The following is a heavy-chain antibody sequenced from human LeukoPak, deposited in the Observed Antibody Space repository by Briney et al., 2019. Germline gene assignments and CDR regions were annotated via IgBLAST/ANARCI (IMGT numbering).Heavy chain of an antibody. D-gene: IGHD3-22*01. J-gene: IGHJ4*02. V-gene: IGHV3-21*01. CDR3: AKDPYYYDSSGYYDY. CDR2: ISSSSSYI. Sequence: GGSLRLSCAASGFTFSSYSMNWVRQAPGKGLEWVSSISSSSSYIYYADSVKGRFTISRDNAKNSLYLQMNSLRAEDTAVYYCAKDPYYYDSSGYYDYWGQGTLVTVSS. CDR1: GFTFSSYS.